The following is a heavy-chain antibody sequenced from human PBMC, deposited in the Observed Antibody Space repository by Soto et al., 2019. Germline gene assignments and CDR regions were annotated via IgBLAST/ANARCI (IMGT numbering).Heavy chain of an antibody. V-gene: IGHV4-59*01. J-gene: IGHJ6*03. Sequence: QVQLQESGPGLVKPSETLSLTCTVSGGSISSYYWSWIRQPPGKGLEWVGYIYYSGSTNYNPSLKSRVPLSVDTSKNQFSLTLSSVTAADTAVYYCARGQRTDYYYSYYMDVWGKGTTVTVSS. CDR2: IYYSGST. CDR3: ARGQRTDYYYSYYMDV. CDR1: GGSISSYY. D-gene: IGHD1-1*01.